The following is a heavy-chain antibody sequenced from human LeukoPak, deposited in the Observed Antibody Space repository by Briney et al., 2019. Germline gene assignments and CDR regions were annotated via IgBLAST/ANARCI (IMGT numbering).Heavy chain of an antibody. J-gene: IGHJ4*02. CDR2: INSDGSST. Sequence: GGSLRLSCAASGFTVSSNYMSWVRQAPGKGLVWVSRINSDGSSTSYADSVKGRFTISRDNAKNTLYLQMNSLRAEDTAVYYCAKELCIITSCYAADYWGQGTLVTVSS. CDR3: AKELCIITSCYAADY. D-gene: IGHD2-2*01. CDR1: GFTVSSNY. V-gene: IGHV3-74*01.